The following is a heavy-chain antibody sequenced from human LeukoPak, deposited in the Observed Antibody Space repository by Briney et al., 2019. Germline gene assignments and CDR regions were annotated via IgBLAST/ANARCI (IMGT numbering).Heavy chain of an antibody. CDR1: GFTFSSYS. Sequence: GGSLRLSCAASGFTFSSYSMNWVRQAPGKGLEWVSSISSSSSYIYYADSVKGRFTISRDNAKNSLYLRMNSLRAEDTAVYYCAREAPYSSSSPFDYWGQGTLVTVSS. CDR2: ISSSSSYI. CDR3: AREAPYSSSSPFDY. D-gene: IGHD6-6*01. J-gene: IGHJ4*02. V-gene: IGHV3-21*01.